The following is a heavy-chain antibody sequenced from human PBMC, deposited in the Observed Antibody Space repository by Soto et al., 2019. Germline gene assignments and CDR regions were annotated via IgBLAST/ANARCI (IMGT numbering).Heavy chain of an antibody. J-gene: IGHJ4*02. CDR3: AHAGYSDKKWGVDS. V-gene: IGHV2-5*02. D-gene: IGHD5-12*01. CDR2: IYWDDDK. CDR1: GFSLTSTRVA. Sequence: QITLEESGPTLVKPTQTLTLTCTFSGFSLTSTRVAVGWIRQPPGKALEWLALIYWDDDKRYSPSLKSRVTITKDISKNQVVLTMTNMDPVDTATYYCAHAGYSDKKWGVDSWGQGTLVTVSS.